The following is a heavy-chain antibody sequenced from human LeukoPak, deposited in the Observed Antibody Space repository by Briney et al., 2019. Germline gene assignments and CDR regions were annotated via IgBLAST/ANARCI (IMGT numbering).Heavy chain of an antibody. CDR1: GFTFSSHG. CDR3: TKESATGSRYSFDY. J-gene: IGHJ4*02. V-gene: IGHV3-30*18. Sequence: GGSLRLSCAASGFTFSSHGIHWVRPAPGKGLEWVAVVSSDGGTTYYADSVKGRFTISRDNSKNTLYLQMNSLRGEDTAIYYCTKESATGSRYSFDYWGQGTLVTVSS. D-gene: IGHD2-15*01. CDR2: VSSDGGTT.